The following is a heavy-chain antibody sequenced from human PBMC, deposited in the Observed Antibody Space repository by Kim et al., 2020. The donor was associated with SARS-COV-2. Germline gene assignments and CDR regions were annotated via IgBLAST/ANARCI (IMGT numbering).Heavy chain of an antibody. D-gene: IGHD3-10*01. CDR3: HASGKHYDDS. CDR2: FNPEDGEM. Sequence: ASVKVSCKISGYTLSEVFIHWVRQAPGKGLEWMGGFNPEDGEMISAQNLQGRLTMTEDTSADTAYMEVTSLRSYDTAVYYCHASGKHYDDSWCQGTLVTV. V-gene: IGHV1-24*01. CDR1: GYTLSEVF. J-gene: IGHJ5*01.